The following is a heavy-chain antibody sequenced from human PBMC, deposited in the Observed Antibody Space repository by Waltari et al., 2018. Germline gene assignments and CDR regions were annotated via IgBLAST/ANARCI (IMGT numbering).Heavy chain of an antibody. J-gene: IGHJ4*02. Sequence: QVQLVQSGAEVKKPGAAVKVSCKASGYTFTSYDINWVRQATGQGLEWMGWVKPNSGNTGYAHKFPGSVTMTMNTSISTSYMDLSSLRSDDTAVYYCSRGPDIAVAGTGYYFDYWGQGTLFTVSS. D-gene: IGHD6-19*01. V-gene: IGHV1-8*01. CDR3: SRGPDIAVAGTGYYFDY. CDR2: VKPNSGNT. CDR1: GYTFTSYD.